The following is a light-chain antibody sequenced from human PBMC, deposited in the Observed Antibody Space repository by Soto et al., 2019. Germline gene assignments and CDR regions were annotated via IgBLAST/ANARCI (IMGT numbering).Light chain of an antibody. V-gene: IGKV3-15*01. CDR2: RAS. Sequence: EILLTQSPATLAVSPGEGATLSCRASQSVRDNLAWYQQKPGQAPRLLIYRASTTATGVPARFSGSGSGTEFTLTISSLQSEDVSVYFCQHYNFWPHTFGQGTKLEIK. CDR1: QSVRDN. J-gene: IGKJ2*01. CDR3: QHYNFWPHT.